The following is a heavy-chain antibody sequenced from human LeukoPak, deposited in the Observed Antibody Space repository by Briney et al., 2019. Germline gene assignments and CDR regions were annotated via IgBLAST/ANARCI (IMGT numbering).Heavy chain of an antibody. V-gene: IGHV3-48*03. J-gene: IGHJ4*02. Sequence: PGGSLRLSCAASGFTFSSYEMNWVRQAPRKGLEWVSYISSSGSTIYYADSVKGRFTISRDNAKNSLYLQMNSLRAEDTAVYYCARGGPDYGDYGDYWGQGTLVTVSS. CDR3: ARGGPDYGDYGDY. CDR2: ISSSGSTI. CDR1: GFTFSSYE. D-gene: IGHD4-17*01.